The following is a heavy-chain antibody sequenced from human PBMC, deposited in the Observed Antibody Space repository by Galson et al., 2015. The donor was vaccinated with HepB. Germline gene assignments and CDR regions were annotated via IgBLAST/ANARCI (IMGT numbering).Heavy chain of an antibody. V-gene: IGHV3-23*01. CDR3: AKDLGPHHSGYAVFDY. CDR1: GFTFSSHD. J-gene: IGHJ4*02. CDR2: IRGSGGNT. Sequence: SLRLSCAASGFTFSSHDMNWIRRAPGKGPEWVSGIRGSGGNTYYADSVKGRFTISRDNSKNTLHLQMNSLRAEDTAVYYCAKDLGPHHSGYAVFDYWGLGTLVTVSS. D-gene: IGHD5-12*01.